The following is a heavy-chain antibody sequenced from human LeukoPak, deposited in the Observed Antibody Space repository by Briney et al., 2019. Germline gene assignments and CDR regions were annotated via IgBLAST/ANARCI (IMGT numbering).Heavy chain of an antibody. D-gene: IGHD1-26*01. CDR3: ARYSGTFSNSYFDC. CDR1: GFTFTTYW. Sequence: GGSLRLSCAASGFTFTTYWMSWVRQAPGKGLEWVANINRDGTEKFYVDSAKGRFIISRDNSKNTLYLQMNSLRAEDTAVYYCARYSGTFSNSYFDCWGQGTLVTVSS. V-gene: IGHV3-7*01. J-gene: IGHJ4*02. CDR2: INRDGTEK.